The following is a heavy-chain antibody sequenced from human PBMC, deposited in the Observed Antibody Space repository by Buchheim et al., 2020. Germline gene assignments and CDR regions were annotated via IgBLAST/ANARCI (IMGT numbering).Heavy chain of an antibody. CDR1: GYSFTSYW. V-gene: IGHV5-51*01. Sequence: EVQLVQSGAEVKKPGESLKISCKGSGYSFTSYWIGWVRQMPGKGLEWMGIIYPGDSDTRYSPSFQGQVTISADKSISTAYPQWSSLKASDTAMYYCARLETENTAMVPDYYYYYGMDVWGQGTT. CDR3: ARLETENTAMVPDYYYYYGMDV. CDR2: IYPGDSDT. J-gene: IGHJ6*02. D-gene: IGHD5-18*01.